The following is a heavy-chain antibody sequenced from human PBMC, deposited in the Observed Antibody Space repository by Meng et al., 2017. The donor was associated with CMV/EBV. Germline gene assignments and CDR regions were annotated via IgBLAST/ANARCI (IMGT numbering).Heavy chain of an antibody. V-gene: IGHV1-18*01. CDR3: ARLPHSSSGYYYYGMDV. CDR2: ISAYNGNT. J-gene: IGHJ6*02. D-gene: IGHD6-13*01. CDR1: GYTFTSYG. Sequence: ASVKVSCKASGYTFTSYGISWVRQAPGQGREWMGWISAYNGNTNYAQKLQGRVTMTTDTSTSTAYMELRSLRSDDTAVYYCARLPHSSSGYYYYGMDVWGQGTTVTVSS.